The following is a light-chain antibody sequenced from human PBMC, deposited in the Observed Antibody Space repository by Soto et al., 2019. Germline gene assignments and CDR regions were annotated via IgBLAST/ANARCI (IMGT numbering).Light chain of an antibody. CDR1: CSDIGAYNY. Sequence: QYALTQPASVSGSPGQSITISCPGTCSDIGAYNYVSWYQQHPGKAPKLIIYGVAHRPSGVSTRFSASKSAYTASPTITGLQAAEEVDYYCSSFTASYFDVFGPGTKVTV. CDR3: SSFTASYFDV. CDR2: GVA. V-gene: IGLV2-14*01. J-gene: IGLJ1*01.